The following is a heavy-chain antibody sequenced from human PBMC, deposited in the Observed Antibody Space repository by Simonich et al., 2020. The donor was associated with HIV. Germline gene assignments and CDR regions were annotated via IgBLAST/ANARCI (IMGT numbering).Heavy chain of an antibody. CDR1: GYSINSGYY. D-gene: IGHD5-12*01. CDR3: AREVVATTDY. Sequence: QVQLQESGPGLVKPSETLSLTCAVSGYSINSGYYWAWIRQPPGKGLEWIGNVYHSGGTYYTPSLKNRVTISVDTSKNQFSLRLTSVTAADTAVYYCAREVVATTDYWGQGTLVTVSS. J-gene: IGHJ4*02. V-gene: IGHV4-38-2*02. CDR2: VYHSGGT.